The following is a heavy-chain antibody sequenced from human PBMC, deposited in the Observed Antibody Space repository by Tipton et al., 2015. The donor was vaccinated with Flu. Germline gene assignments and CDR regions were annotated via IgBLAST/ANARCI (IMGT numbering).Heavy chain of an antibody. J-gene: IGHJ5*02. V-gene: IGHV3-11*01. CDR3: ARRDYSNYVSDPKNWFDP. CDR1: GFTFRDYY. D-gene: IGHD4-11*01. Sequence: SLRFSCAASGFTFRDYYMIWIRQAPGKGLEWISYISHTGTAIYYADSLRGRFTISRDNGKNSLYLQMDSLRADDTAVYYCARRDYSNYVSDPKNWFDPWGQGTLVTVSS. CDR2: ISHTGTAI.